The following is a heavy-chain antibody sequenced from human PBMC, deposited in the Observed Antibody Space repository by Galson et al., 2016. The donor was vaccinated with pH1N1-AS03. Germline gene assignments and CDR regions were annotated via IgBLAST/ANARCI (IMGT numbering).Heavy chain of an antibody. CDR1: GGTFSSSA. Sequence: SLRLSCAASGGTFSSSAIRWVRQAPGKGLDWVAVIWHDGDTPYYADSVKGRFIISRDNSKSTVSLQMNSLRAEDTAVYCCARESLYCGYSFDYWGQGTLVTVSS. J-gene: IGHJ4*02. D-gene: IGHD6-25*01. CDR2: IWHDGDTP. CDR3: ARESLYCGYSFDY. V-gene: IGHV3-33*01.